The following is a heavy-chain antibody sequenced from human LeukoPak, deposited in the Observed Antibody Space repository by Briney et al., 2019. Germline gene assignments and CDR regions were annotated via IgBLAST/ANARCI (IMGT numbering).Heavy chain of an antibody. CDR1: GGSFSGYY. Sequence: SETLSLTCAVYGGSFSGYYWSWIRQPPGKGLEWIGEINHSGSTNYNPSLKSRVTISVDTSKNQFSLKLSSVTAADTAVYYCARGWRWLLVWGQGTLVTVSS. CDR2: INHSGST. V-gene: IGHV4-34*01. J-gene: IGHJ4*02. CDR3: ARGWRWLLV. D-gene: IGHD3-22*01.